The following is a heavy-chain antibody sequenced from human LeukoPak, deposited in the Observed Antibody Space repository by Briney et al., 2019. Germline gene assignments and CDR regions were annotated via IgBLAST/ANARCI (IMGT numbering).Heavy chain of an antibody. V-gene: IGHV7-4-1*02. CDR1: GFTFSSYV. CDR3: ARDMKVASFDF. CDR2: INTNTGNP. J-gene: IGHJ4*02. D-gene: IGHD3-22*01. Sequence: GASVNISCKASGFTFSSYVMNWVRQAPGQGLEWMGWINTNTGNPTYAQGFAGRFVFSLDTSVSTAYLQISSLKTEDTAVYYCARDMKVASFDFWGQGTLVTVSS.